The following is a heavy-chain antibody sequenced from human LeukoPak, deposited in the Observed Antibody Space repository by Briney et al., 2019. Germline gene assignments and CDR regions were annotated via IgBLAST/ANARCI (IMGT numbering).Heavy chain of an antibody. Sequence: GGSLRLSCTASTRYFTNYWMHWVRQVPGKGLAWLSRIDRDGLKADYADAVRGRFTISRHNAKSTAYLQMGSLRAEDTAVYYCATYRSSGWYDYFDSWGQGTLVTVSS. CDR3: ATYRSSGWYDYFDS. CDR1: TRYFTNYW. D-gene: IGHD6-19*01. CDR2: IDRDGLKA. J-gene: IGHJ4*02. V-gene: IGHV3-74*01.